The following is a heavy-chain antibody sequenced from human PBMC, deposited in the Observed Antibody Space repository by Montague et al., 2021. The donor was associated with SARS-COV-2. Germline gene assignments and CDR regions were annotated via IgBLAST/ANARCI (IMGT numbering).Heavy chain of an antibody. J-gene: IGHJ4*02. CDR2: FSYSDST. D-gene: IGHD3-16*01. Sequence: SETLSLTCSVSGASISTSTDHWAWIRQSPGKGLEWVGSFSYSDSTHYNPSLRSRVTISVDSSKNQFSLKLNSVTAADTAVYYCARGLDHNKGGDYWGQGILVIVSS. CDR1: GASISTSTDH. V-gene: IGHV4-39*02. CDR3: ARGLDHNKGGDY.